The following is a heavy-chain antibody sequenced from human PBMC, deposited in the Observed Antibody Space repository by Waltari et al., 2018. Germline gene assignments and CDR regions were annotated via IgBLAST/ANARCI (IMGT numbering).Heavy chain of an antibody. CDR2: IYHSGST. CDR3: ARSDTAMVIGY. Sequence: QVQLQESGPGLVKPSETLSLTCAVSGYSISSGYYWGWIRQPPGKGLEWIGNIYHSGSTYYNPSLKSRVTISVDTSKNQFSLKLSSVTAADTAVYYCARSDTAMVIGYWGQGTLVTVSS. V-gene: IGHV4-38-2*01. CDR1: GYSISSGYY. J-gene: IGHJ4*02. D-gene: IGHD5-18*01.